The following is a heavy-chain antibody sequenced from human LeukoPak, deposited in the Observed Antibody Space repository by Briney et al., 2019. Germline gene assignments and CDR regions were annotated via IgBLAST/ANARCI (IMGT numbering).Heavy chain of an antibody. CDR3: ARSLGIPIFDY. D-gene: IGHD7-27*01. CDR1: GGSISNYF. J-gene: IGHJ4*02. V-gene: IGHV4-59*01. CDR2: LYNSVSS. Sequence: SETLSLTCTVSGGSISNYFWTWIRQPPGQALEWIGSLYNSVSSYNPSLKSRVTISVDTSKNQFSLKLSSVTAADTAVYYCARSLGIPIFDYWGQGTLVTVSS.